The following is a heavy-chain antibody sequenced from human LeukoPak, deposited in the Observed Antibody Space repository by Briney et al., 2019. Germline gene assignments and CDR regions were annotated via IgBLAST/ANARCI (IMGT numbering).Heavy chain of an antibody. V-gene: IGHV4-34*01. CDR3: ARRLVENAFDI. CDR2: INHSGST. J-gene: IGHJ3*02. D-gene: IGHD5-24*01. CDR1: GGSISGYY. Sequence: SETLSLTCTVSGGSISGYYWSWIRQPPGKGLEWIGEINHSGSTNYNPSLKSRVTISVDTSKNQFSLKLSSVTAADTAVYYCARRLVENAFDIWGQGTMVTVSS.